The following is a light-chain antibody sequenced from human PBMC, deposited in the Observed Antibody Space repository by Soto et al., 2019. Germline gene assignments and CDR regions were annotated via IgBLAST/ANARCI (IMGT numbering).Light chain of an antibody. CDR3: QQRSNWPPGLT. V-gene: IGKV3-11*01. J-gene: IGKJ4*01. CDR1: QSVSSY. CDR2: DAS. Sequence: EIVLTQSPATLSLSPGERATLSCRASQSVSSYLAWYQQKPGQAPRLLIYDASNRATGIPARFSGSGSGTDLNLTISRLEPEDFAVYYCQQRSNWPPGLTFGGGTKVEIK.